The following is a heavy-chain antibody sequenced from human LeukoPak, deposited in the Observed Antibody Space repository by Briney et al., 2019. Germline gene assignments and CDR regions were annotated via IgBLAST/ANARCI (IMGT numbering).Heavy chain of an antibody. D-gene: IGHD5-12*01. V-gene: IGHV4-30-2*01. CDR2: IYHSGSI. Sequence: SETLSLTCTVSGGSISSGGFSWTWIRQPPGKGLEWIGYIYHSGSIHYNPSLKSRVTITVDRSKNQFSLKLSSVTAADTAVYYYARGKARYSGYDFPFDHWGQGTLVTVSS. CDR3: ARGKARYSGYDFPFDH. CDR1: GGSISSGGFS. J-gene: IGHJ4*02.